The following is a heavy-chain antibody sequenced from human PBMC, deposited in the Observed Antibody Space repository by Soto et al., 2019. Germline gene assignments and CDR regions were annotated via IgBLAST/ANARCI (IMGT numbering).Heavy chain of an antibody. CDR3: ARNDYVWGSYRRNNWFDP. J-gene: IGHJ5*02. CDR1: GYSISSGYY. D-gene: IGHD3-16*02. Sequence: SETLSLTCAVSGYSISSGYYWGWIRQPPGKGLEWIGSIYHSGSTYYNPSLKSRVTISVDTSKNQFSLKLSSVTAADTAVYYCARNDYVWGSYRRNNWFDPWGQGTLVTVSS. V-gene: IGHV4-38-2*01. CDR2: IYHSGST.